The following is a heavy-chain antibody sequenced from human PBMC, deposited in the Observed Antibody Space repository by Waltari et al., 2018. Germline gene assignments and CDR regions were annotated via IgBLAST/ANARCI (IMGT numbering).Heavy chain of an antibody. Sequence: QVQLVESGGGVVQPGRSLRLSCAASGFTFSSYAMHWVRQAPGKGLEWVAVISYDGSNKYYADSVKGRFTISRDNSKNTLYLQMNSLRAEDTAVYYCAKELGSSAKWSYYFDYWGQGTLVTVSS. CDR2: ISYDGSNK. CDR1: GFTFSSYA. CDR3: AKELGSSAKWSYYFDY. J-gene: IGHJ4*02. V-gene: IGHV3-30-3*01. D-gene: IGHD2-2*01.